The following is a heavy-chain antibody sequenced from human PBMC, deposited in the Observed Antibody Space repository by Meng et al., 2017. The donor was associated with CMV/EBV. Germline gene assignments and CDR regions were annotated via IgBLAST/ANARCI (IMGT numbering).Heavy chain of an antibody. Sequence: GESLKISCEASEFTFSDYWMSWVRQAPGKGLVWVSRINSDGSSTSYADSVKGRFTISRDNAKNTRYLQMNSLRAEDTAVYYWARDLPLDGMDVWGQGTTVTVSS. CDR3: ARDLPLDGMDV. CDR1: EFTFSDYW. J-gene: IGHJ6*02. CDR2: INSDGSST. V-gene: IGHV3-74*01.